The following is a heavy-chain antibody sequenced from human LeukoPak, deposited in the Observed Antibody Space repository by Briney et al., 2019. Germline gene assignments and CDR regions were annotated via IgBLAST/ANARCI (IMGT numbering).Heavy chain of an antibody. J-gene: IGHJ3*02. D-gene: IGHD5-12*01. CDR1: GYTFTSYG. CDR3: ARDRVVANAFDI. Sequence: ASVKVSCKASGYTFTSYGISWVRQAPGQGLEWMGIINPSGGSTSYAQKFQGRVTMTRDMSTSTVYMELSSLRSEDTAVYYCARDRVVANAFDIWGQGTMVTVSS. CDR2: INPSGGST. V-gene: IGHV1-46*01.